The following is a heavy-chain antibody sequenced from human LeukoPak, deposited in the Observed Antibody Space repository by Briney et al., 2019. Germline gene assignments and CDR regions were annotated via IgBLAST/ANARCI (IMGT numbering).Heavy chain of an antibody. Sequence: GGSLRLSCAASGFTFTNSGMHWDRQAPGRGLEWVAFIQFHGGDIFYADSVEGRFTISRDNSKNTLYLQMNSLRPEDTAVYYCAKDNPIEKVPGLGPGSWGQGTLVTVSS. CDR2: IQFHGGDI. J-gene: IGHJ5*02. CDR3: AKDNPIEKVPGLGPGS. V-gene: IGHV3-30*02. D-gene: IGHD2-2*01. CDR1: GFTFTNSG.